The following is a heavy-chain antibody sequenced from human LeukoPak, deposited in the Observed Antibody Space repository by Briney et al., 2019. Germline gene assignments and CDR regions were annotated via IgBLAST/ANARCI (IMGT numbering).Heavy chain of an antibody. CDR3: ARPYCSSTSCPTFDD. D-gene: IGHD2-2*01. J-gene: IGHJ4*02. Sequence: QPGGSLRLSCAASGFTFSNYNMNLVRQAPGKGLEWVSYISSEGSTTFYADSVKGRFTISRDNAKNSLYLQMTSLRAEDTAMYYCARPYCSSTSCPTFDDWGQGTLVTVSS. CDR1: GFTFSNYN. V-gene: IGHV3-48*01. CDR2: ISSEGSTT.